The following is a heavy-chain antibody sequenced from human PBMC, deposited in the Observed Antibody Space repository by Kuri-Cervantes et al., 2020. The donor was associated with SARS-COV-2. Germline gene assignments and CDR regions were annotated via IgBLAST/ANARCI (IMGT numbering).Heavy chain of an antibody. CDR3: AKDLGGYDRGAFDI. CDR2: IRYDGSNK. J-gene: IGHJ3*02. D-gene: IGHD5-12*01. CDR1: GFTFSSYG. Sequence: GGSLRLSCAASGFTFSSYGMHWVRQAPGKGLEWVAFIRYDGSNKYYADSVKGRFTISRDNSKNTLYLQINSLRAEDTAVYYCAKDLGGYDRGAFDIWGQGTMVTVSS. V-gene: IGHV3-30*02.